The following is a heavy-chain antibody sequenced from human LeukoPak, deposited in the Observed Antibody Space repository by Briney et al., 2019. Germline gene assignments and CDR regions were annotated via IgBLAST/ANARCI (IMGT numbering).Heavy chain of an antibody. J-gene: IGHJ6*03. CDR1: GYTFTSYD. CDR2: MNPNSGNT. D-gene: IGHD3-10*01. V-gene: IGHV1-8*01. Sequence: GASVKVSCKASGYTFTSYDINWVRQATGQGLEWMGWMNPNSGNTGYAQKFQGRVTMTRNTSISTAYMELSSLRSEDTAVYYCARGYCSGSYITRYYYYYYYMDVWGKGTTVTISS. CDR3: ARGYCSGSYITRYYYYYYYMDV.